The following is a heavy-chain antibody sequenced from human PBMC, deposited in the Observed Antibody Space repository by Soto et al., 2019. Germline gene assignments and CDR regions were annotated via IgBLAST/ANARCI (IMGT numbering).Heavy chain of an antibody. CDR1: EFSFSRYA. J-gene: IGHJ4*02. CDR2: LSGSGGST. CDR3: AKDSSSSWYGASDY. V-gene: IGHV3-23*01. Sequence: GGSLRLSCTASEFSFSRYAMSWVRQAPGKGLEWVSALSGSGGSTYYADSVKGRFTISRDNSKNTLYLQMNSLRAEDTAVYYCAKDSSSSWYGASDYWGQGTLVTVSS. D-gene: IGHD6-13*01.